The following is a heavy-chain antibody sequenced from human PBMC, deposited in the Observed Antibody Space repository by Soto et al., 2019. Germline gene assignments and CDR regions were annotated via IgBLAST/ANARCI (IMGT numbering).Heavy chain of an antibody. Sequence: QVQLQQWGAGLLKPSETLSLTCAVYGGSFSGYYWSWIRQPPGKGLEWLGEINHSGSTNYNPSLKSRVTISVDTSKNQFSLKLSSVTAADTAVYYCARAGGVGGSSTGWWFDPWGQGTLVTVSS. CDR3: ARAGGVGGSSTGWWFDP. D-gene: IGHD2-2*01. CDR1: GGSFSGYY. CDR2: INHSGST. J-gene: IGHJ5*02. V-gene: IGHV4-34*01.